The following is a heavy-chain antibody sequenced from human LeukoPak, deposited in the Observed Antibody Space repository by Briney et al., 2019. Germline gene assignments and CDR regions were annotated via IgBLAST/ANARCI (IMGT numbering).Heavy chain of an antibody. J-gene: IGHJ4*02. D-gene: IGHD6-13*01. CDR3: ARGFSRIAAAGTDY. CDR1: GGTFRCYA. Sequence: ASVKDSCKASGGTFRCYAISWVRQAPGQGLEWMGRIMPILGIANYAQKFQGRVTITADKSTSTAYMELSSLRSEDTAVYYCARGFSRIAAAGTDYWGQGTLVTVSS. CDR2: IMPILGIA. V-gene: IGHV1-69*04.